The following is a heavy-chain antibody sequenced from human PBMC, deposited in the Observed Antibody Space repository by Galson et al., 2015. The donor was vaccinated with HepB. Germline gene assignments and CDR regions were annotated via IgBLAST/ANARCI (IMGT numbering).Heavy chain of an antibody. D-gene: IGHD1-26*01. CDR1: GFTFSSHW. Sequence: SLRLSCAASGFTFSSHWMSWVRQAPGKGLEWVANINEDGSEQYYVDSVRGRFTISKDNTKNSLYLQMNSLRAEDTAVYYCARNSRGTDYWGQGTLVTVSS. V-gene: IGHV3-7*01. J-gene: IGHJ4*02. CDR3: ARNSRGTDY. CDR2: INEDGSEQ.